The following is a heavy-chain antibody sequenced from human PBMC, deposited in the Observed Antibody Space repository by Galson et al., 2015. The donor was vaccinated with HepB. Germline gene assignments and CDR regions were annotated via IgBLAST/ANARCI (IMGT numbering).Heavy chain of an antibody. CDR1: GYTFSNYG. CDR3: ARVEIAVAGPHWCNP. Sequence: SVKVSCKGSGYTFSNYGITWVRPSPGQGLEWMGCVSGQNGNTKYAQNVQARVTMTTDTSTSTAYMELRRLASDGTAHYYCARVEIAVAGPHWCNPWGQGTLVIVSS. J-gene: IGHJ5*02. D-gene: IGHD6-19*01. V-gene: IGHV1-18*01. CDR2: VSGQNGNT.